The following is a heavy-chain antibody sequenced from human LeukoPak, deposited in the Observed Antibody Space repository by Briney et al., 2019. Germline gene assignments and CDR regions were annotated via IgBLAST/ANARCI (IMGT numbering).Heavy chain of an antibody. CDR1: GGSISSYY. V-gene: IGHV4-59*01. J-gene: IGHJ3*02. CDR2: IYYSGST. CDR3: ARGVYGSGRRRSDAFDI. D-gene: IGHD3-10*01. Sequence: SETLSLTCTVSGGSISSYYWSWTRQPPGKGLEWIGYIYYSGSTNYNPSLKSRVTISVDTSKNQFSLKLSSVTAADTAVYYCARGVYGSGRRRSDAFDIWGQGTMVTVSS.